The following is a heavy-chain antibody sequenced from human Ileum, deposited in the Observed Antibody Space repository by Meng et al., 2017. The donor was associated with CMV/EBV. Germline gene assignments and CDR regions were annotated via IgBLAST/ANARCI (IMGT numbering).Heavy chain of an antibody. CDR3: ARINDYGGAHYGMDV. D-gene: IGHD4/OR15-4a*01. J-gene: IGHJ6*02. V-gene: IGHV3-7*01. CDR1: GFTFNNYW. CDR2: IKKDGSEI. Sequence: GGSLKISCAASGFTFNNYWMAWVRQAPGKGLEWVANIKKDGSEIYYMDSLKGRFTISRDNAKQSLYLQTNSLRVEDTASYYCARINDYGGAHYGMDVWGQGTTVTVSS.